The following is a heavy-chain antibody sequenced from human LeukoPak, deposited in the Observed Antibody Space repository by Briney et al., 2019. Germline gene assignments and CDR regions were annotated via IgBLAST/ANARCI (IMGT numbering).Heavy chain of an antibody. V-gene: IGHV4-39*07. CDR3: ARGGFPRPHWYFDL. CDR1: GDSISSSSYY. Sequence: PETLSLTCTVSGDSISSSSYYWSWIRQPPGKGLEWIGEINHSGSTNYNPSLKSRVTISVDTSKNQFSLKLSSVTAADTAVYYCARGGFPRPHWYFDLWGRGTLVTVSS. CDR2: INHSGST. D-gene: IGHD2-21*01. J-gene: IGHJ2*01.